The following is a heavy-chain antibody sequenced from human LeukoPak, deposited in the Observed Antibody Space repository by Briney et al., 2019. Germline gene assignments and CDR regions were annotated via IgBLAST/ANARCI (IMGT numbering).Heavy chain of an antibody. CDR2: IYYSGST. V-gene: IGHV4-30-4*01. Sequence: SETLSLTCTVSGGSISSGDYYWSWIRQPPGKGLEWIGYIYYSGSTYYNPSLKSRLTISVDTSKKQFALKLSAVSAADTGVYSCARVGSLQLGGGFEYWGQGPVVTVSA. D-gene: IGHD5-24*01. CDR1: GGSISSGDYY. CDR3: ARVGSLQLGGGFEY. J-gene: IGHJ4*02.